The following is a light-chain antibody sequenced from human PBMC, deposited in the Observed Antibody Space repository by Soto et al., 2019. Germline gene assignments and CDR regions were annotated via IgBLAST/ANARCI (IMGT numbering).Light chain of an antibody. CDR3: QKYNSAPWT. Sequence: DIQMTQSPASLSASVGHRVIFTCRASQDIINYLAWYQQKPGKVPKLLIYAASTLQSGVPSRFSGSGSGTDFTLTISSLQPEDVATYYCQKYNSAPWTFGQGTKVDIK. J-gene: IGKJ1*01. V-gene: IGKV1-27*01. CDR1: QDIINY. CDR2: AAS.